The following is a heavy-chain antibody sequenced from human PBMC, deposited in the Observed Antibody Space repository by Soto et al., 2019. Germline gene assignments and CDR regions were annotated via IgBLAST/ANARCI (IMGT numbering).Heavy chain of an antibody. Sequence: QVQLVQSGAEVKKPGASVKISCKASGYTFTSYGISWVRQAPGQGVEWMGWISAYNGNTNYAQNREGRVSITTETYTSAAYVALRGRRADDAAVDYCARNEEEGYFDWVFNSYYLDVWGKGTTVTVSS. CDR3: ARNEEEGYFDWVFNSYYLDV. CDR2: ISAYNGNT. J-gene: IGHJ6*03. V-gene: IGHV1-18*01. CDR1: GYTFTSYG. D-gene: IGHD3-9*01.